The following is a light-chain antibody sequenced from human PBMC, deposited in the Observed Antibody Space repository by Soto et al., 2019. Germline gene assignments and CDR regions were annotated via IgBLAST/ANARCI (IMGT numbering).Light chain of an antibody. Sequence: DIQLTQSPSSLSASVGDRVTITCRASHSISTSLNWYQQKPGKAPSLLIYTTSSLQSGVPSRFSGSGSGTDFTLTIGGLQPADFAIYYCQQSYSSPYTFGLGTKVQIK. J-gene: IGKJ2*01. V-gene: IGKV1-39*01. CDR3: QQSYSSPYT. CDR2: TTS. CDR1: HSISTS.